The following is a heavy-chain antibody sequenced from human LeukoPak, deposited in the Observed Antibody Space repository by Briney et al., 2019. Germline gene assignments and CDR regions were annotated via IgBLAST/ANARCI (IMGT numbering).Heavy chain of an antibody. CDR3: AKQAGSSGYAFDI. D-gene: IGHD6-19*01. V-gene: IGHV3-23*01. CDR1: GFTFSSYG. Sequence: HAGGTLRLSCAASGFTFSSYGMSWVRQAPGKGLEWVSSISGSGGSTYYADSVKGRFTISRDNSKNTLYLQMNTLRAEDTAVYYCAKQAGSSGYAFDIWGQGTMVTVSS. CDR2: ISGSGGST. J-gene: IGHJ3*02.